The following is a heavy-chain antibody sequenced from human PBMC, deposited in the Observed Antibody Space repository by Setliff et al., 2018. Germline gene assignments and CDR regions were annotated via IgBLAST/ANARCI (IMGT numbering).Heavy chain of an antibody. CDR1: GFTFSNYA. J-gene: IGHJ4*02. D-gene: IGHD2-15*01. Sequence: GGSLRLSCAASGFTFSNYAMAWVRQAPGKGLEWVSAISGSGDSTYYADSVKGRFTISRDNSKNTLYLQLNSLGAEDTAVYYCAKRGPYCSGGTCHYYFDYWGQGTLVTVSS. CDR2: ISGSGDST. V-gene: IGHV3-23*01. CDR3: AKRGPYCSGGTCHYYFDY.